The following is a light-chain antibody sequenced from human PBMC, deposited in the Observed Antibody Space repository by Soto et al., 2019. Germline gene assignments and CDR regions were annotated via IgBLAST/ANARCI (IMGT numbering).Light chain of an antibody. V-gene: IGKV3-15*01. CDR3: QQYNDWPPSYT. J-gene: IGKJ2*01. Sequence: ETVMTQSPATLSVSPGERATLSCRASQSVSNNLAWYQQKPGQAPRLLIYGASTRVTGFPARFSGSGSGTEFTLTISSLQSEDFAVYYCQQYNDWPPSYTFGQGTKLEIK. CDR1: QSVSNN. CDR2: GAS.